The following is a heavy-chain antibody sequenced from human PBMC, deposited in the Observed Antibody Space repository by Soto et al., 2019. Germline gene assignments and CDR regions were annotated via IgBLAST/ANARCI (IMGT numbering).Heavy chain of an antibody. J-gene: IGHJ4*02. CDR3: ANIRFLEWLSDY. D-gene: IGHD3-3*01. V-gene: IGHV3-23*01. Sequence: EVQLLESGGGLVQPGGSLRLSCAASGFTFSSYAMSWVRQAPGKGLEWVSAISGSGGSTYYADSVKGRFTISRDNSKNTLYLQMNSLRAEDTAVYYCANIRFLEWLSDYWGQGTLVTVSS. CDR1: GFTFSSYA. CDR2: ISGSGGST.